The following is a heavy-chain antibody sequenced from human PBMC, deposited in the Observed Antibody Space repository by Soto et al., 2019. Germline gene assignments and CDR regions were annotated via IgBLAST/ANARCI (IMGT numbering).Heavy chain of an antibody. Sequence: EVQLLESGGGLVQPGGSLTLSCAASGFTFSTYAMTWVRQAPGKGLEWVSTISDSDGSTYYADSVKGRFTISRDNSKNTVYLQMNSLRAEDPAVYYCAKEVEGGWSYFDYWGQGTLVTVSS. D-gene: IGHD2-15*01. CDR3: AKEVEGGWSYFDY. CDR1: GFTFSTYA. V-gene: IGHV3-23*01. CDR2: ISDSDGST. J-gene: IGHJ4*02.